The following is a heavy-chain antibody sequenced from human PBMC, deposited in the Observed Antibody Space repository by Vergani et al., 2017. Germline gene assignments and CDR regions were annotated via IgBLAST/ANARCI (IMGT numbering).Heavy chain of an antibody. D-gene: IGHD5-18*01. CDR2: IYYSGST. J-gene: IGHJ4*02. V-gene: IGHV4-59*01. CDR3: ARDRGDTAMPDYFDY. CDR1: GDSISSYY. Sequence: QVQLQESGPGLVKPSETLSLTCTVSGDSISSYYCSWIRQPPGKGLEWIGYIYYSGSTDYNPSLKRRVTISVDTSKNQFSLRLSSVTAADTAVYYCARDRGDTAMPDYFDYWGQGTLVTVSS.